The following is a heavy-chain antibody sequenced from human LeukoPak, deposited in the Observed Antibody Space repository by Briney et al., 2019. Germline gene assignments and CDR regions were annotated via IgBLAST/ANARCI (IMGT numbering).Heavy chain of an antibody. V-gene: IGHV1-24*01. CDR2: FDPEDGET. D-gene: IGHD1-7*01. CDR1: GYTLTELS. J-gene: IGHJ3*02. CDR3: TPLTGTTPFKAFDI. Sequence: GTSVKVSCKVSGYTLTELSMHWVRQAPGKGLEWMGGFDPEDGETIYAQKFQGRVTMTEDTSTDTAYMELSSLRSEDTAVYYCTPLTGTTPFKAFDIWGQGTMVTVSS.